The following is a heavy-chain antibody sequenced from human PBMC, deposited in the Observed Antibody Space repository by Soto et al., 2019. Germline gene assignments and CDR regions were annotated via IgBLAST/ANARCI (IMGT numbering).Heavy chain of an antibody. V-gene: IGHV3-15*01. CDR1: GFTFSNAW. J-gene: IGHJ4*02. CDR3: TAYDYVLGSDRYWWAY. Sequence: EVQLVESGGGFVKPGGSLRLSCAASGFTFSNAWMSWVRQAPGKGLEWVARIKSKIDGGTTDHAAPVKGRFTISRDESQYAVYLRMYSLETEDTAVYYCTAYDYVLGSDRYWWAYWGQGALVAVSA. CDR2: IKSKIDGGTT. D-gene: IGHD3-16*02.